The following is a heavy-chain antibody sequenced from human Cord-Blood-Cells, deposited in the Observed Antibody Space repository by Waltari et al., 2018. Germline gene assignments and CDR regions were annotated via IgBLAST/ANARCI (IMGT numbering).Heavy chain of an antibody. V-gene: IGHV1-69-2*01. CDR1: GYTFTDYY. D-gene: IGHD5-12*01. J-gene: IGHJ4*02. Sequence: EVQLVQSGAEVKKPGATVKISCKVSGYTFTDYYMHWVQPAPGKGLGWMGLVDPEEGGKINAGKFQGRVTRTADTSTDTAYMELSSLRSEDTAVYYCATDRGRVSNGYDYFDYWGQGTLVTVSS. CDR3: ATDRGRVSNGYDYFDY. CDR2: VDPEEGGK.